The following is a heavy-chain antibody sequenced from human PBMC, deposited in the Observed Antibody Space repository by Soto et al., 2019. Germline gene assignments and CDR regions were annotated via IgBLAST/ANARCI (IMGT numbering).Heavy chain of an antibody. CDR1: GFTFGDHY. J-gene: IGHJ4*02. V-gene: IGHV3-49*03. CDR2: SRGKAYGGTT. Sequence: PGGSLRLSCTPSGFTFGDHYMSWLRQAPGKGLEWLGFSRGKAYGGTTEYAESVKGRFAMSRDDSQGIAYLQMNMLKLEDTAVYYCARVGCTSTTCYSPFDFWGQGSLVTVSS. CDR3: ARVGCTSTTCYSPFDF. D-gene: IGHD2-2*01.